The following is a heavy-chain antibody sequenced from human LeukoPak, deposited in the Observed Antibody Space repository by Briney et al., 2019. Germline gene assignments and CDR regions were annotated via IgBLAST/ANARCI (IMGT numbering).Heavy chain of an antibody. Sequence: PGGSLRLSCAASGFTFSSYGMHWVRQAPGKGLEWVAVIWYDGSNKYYADSVKGRFTISRDNSKNTPYLQMNSLRAEDTAVYYCARVGLSAYSYVIDYWGQGTLVTVSS. CDR3: ARVGLSAYSYVIDY. D-gene: IGHD5-18*01. CDR1: GFTFSSYG. V-gene: IGHV3-33*01. J-gene: IGHJ4*02. CDR2: IWYDGSNK.